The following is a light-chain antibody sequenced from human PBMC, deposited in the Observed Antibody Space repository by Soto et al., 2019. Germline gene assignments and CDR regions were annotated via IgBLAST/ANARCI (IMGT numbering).Light chain of an antibody. Sequence: QSALTQPPSVPGSPGQSVTISCTGTSSDVGSYNRVSWYQQPPGTAPKLMIYEVSNRPSGVPDRFSGSKSGNTASLTISGLQAADEADYYCSSYTSTSTYVFGTGTK. V-gene: IGLV2-18*02. CDR2: EVS. CDR3: SSYTSTSTYV. J-gene: IGLJ1*01. CDR1: SSDVGSYNR.